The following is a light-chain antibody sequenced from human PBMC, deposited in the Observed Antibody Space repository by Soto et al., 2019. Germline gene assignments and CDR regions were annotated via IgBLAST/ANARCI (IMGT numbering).Light chain of an antibody. CDR1: DIGSKN. J-gene: IGLJ2*01. V-gene: IGLV3-9*01. CDR2: RDS. Sequence: SYELTQPLSVSVALGQTARITCGGDDIGSKNVHWYQQKPGQAPVLVIYRDSNRPSGIPERFSGSNSGNTATLTISRAQAGDEADYYCQVWDSSTVVFGEGTKLTVL. CDR3: QVWDSSTVV.